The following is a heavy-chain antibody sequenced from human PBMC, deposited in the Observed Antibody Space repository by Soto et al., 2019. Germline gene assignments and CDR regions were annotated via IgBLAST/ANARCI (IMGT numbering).Heavy chain of an antibody. D-gene: IGHD6-6*01. CDR3: AREATIAARLDA. V-gene: IGHV4-30-4*01. J-gene: IGHJ5*02. CDR2: IYYSGST. CDR1: GGSISSGDYY. Sequence: SETLSLTCTVSGGSISSGDYYWSWLRQPPGKGLEWIGYIYYSGSTYYNPSLKSRVTISVDTSKNQFSLKLSSVTAADTAVYYCAREATIAARLDAWGQGTLVTVSS.